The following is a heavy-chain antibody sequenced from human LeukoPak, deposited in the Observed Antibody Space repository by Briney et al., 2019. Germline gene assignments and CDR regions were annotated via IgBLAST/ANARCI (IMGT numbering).Heavy chain of an antibody. CDR2: IKQDGSEK. J-gene: IGHJ4*02. V-gene: IGHV3-7*03. CDR3: ARDTLHEGATPRRAY. Sequence: GVSLRLSCAASGFTFSSYWMSWVRQAPGKGLEWVANIKQDGSEKYYVDSVKGRFTISRDNAKNSLYLQMNSLRAEATAVYYCARDTLHEGATPRRAYWGQGTLVTVSS. D-gene: IGHD1-26*01. CDR1: GFTFSSYW.